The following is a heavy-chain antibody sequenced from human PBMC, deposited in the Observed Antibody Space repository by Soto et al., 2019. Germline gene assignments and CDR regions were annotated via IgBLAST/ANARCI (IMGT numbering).Heavy chain of an antibody. CDR1: GDSVSSNSAA. D-gene: IGHD3-3*01. J-gene: IGHJ5*02. CDR2: TYYRSKWYN. CDR3: ARDVGYDFWSGYFVDWFDP. Sequence: SQTLSLTCAISGDSVSSNSAAWNWIRRSPSRGLEWLGRTYYRSKWYNDYAVSVKSRITINPDTSKNQFSLQLNSVTPEDTAVYYCARDVGYDFWSGYFVDWFDPWGQGTLVTVSS. V-gene: IGHV6-1*01.